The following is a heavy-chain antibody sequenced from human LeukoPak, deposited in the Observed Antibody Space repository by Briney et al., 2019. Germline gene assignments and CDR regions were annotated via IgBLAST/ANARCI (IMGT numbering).Heavy chain of an antibody. Sequence: PSETLSLTCAVSGGSISSGGYSWSWIRQPPGKGLEWIGYIYHSGSTYYNPSLKSRVTISVDRSKNQFSLKLSSVTAADTAVYYCARLFRDGYAFDIWGQGTMVTVSS. CDR1: GGSISSGGYS. V-gene: IGHV4-30-2*01. D-gene: IGHD5-24*01. CDR3: ARLFRDGYAFDI. J-gene: IGHJ3*02. CDR2: IYHSGST.